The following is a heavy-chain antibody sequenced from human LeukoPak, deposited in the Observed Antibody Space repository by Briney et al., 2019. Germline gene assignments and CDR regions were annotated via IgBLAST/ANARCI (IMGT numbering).Heavy chain of an antibody. CDR3: ERLDRPGGRTGDVFDI. CDR1: GGSISGYN. V-gene: IGHV4-59*08. Sequence: SETLSLTCAVSGGSISGYNWSWFRQPPGKGLEWIGYINYTWNTNYSPSLKSRVTISLDMSKNQFSLEMNSVTAADAAMFYCERLDRPGGRTGDVFDIWGQGTMVTVSS. D-gene: IGHD3-22*01. CDR2: INYTWNT. J-gene: IGHJ3*02.